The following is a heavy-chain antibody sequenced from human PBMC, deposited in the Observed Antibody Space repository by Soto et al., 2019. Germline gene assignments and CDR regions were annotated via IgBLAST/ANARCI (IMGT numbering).Heavy chain of an antibody. Sequence: GGSLRLSCSASGFTFRTYAMHWVRQAPGKGLEHVSTMSSNGDSTYYADSVKGRFTISRDNSKNTLYLQMSSLRAEDTAVYYCVPRGCSQTFDSWGQGTLVTVSS. CDR1: GFTFRTYA. V-gene: IGHV3-64D*06. CDR3: VPRGCSQTFDS. CDR2: MSSNGDST. D-gene: IGHD2-21*01. J-gene: IGHJ4*02.